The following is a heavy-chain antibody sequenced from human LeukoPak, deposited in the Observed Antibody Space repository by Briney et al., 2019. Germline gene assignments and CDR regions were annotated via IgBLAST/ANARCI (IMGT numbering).Heavy chain of an antibody. CDR2: IYPGDSDT. Sequence: GESLKISCKGSGYSFTSYWIGWVRQMPGKGLEWMGIIYPGDSDTRYSPSFQGQVTISADKSISTAYLQWSSLKASDTAMYYCARPPHPVRGKSGSYYLIDYWGQGTLVTVSS. V-gene: IGHV5-51*01. J-gene: IGHJ4*02. CDR3: ARPPHPVRGKSGSYYLIDY. D-gene: IGHD1-26*01. CDR1: GYSFTSYW.